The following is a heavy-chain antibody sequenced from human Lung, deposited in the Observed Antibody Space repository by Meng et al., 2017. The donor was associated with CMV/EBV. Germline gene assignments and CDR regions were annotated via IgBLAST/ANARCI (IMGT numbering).Heavy chain of an antibody. CDR1: GFTFIGYY. CDR2: INPENGDT. CDR3: ARVQFLETANDAYDL. J-gene: IGHJ3*01. V-gene: IGHV1-2*02. Sequence: ASXXVSXKTSGFTFIGYYMHWVRQAPGQGLEWMGWINPENGDTAYARRFQGRVTMTRDMSFSTAYMELSRLRSDDTAMYYCARVQFLETANDAYDLWGQGTXVT. D-gene: IGHD2-21*01.